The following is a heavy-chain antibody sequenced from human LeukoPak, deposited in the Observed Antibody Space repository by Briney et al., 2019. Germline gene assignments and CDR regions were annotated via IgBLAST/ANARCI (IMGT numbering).Heavy chain of an antibody. V-gene: IGHV5-51*01. CDR2: IYPGDSDT. Sequence: GESLKISCKGSGYSFTSYWIGWMRPMPGKGVVWMGIIYPGDSDTRYSPSFQGQVTISADKSISTAYLQWSSLMASDITMYYCAKRLHDFRSFVYWGEGSLVTVSS. J-gene: IGHJ4*02. CDR1: GYSFTSYW. CDR3: AKRLHDFRSFVY. D-gene: IGHD3-3*01.